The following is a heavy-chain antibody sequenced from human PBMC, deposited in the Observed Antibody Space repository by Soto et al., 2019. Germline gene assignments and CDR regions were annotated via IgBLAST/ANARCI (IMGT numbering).Heavy chain of an antibody. Sequence: AGGSLRLSCAASGFTFSSYAMHWVRQAPGKGLEWVAVISYDGSNKYYADSVKGRFTISRDNAKSTLYLQMNSLRAEDTAVYYCATDEVDYWGPGTLVTVSS. V-gene: IGHV3-30-3*01. CDR3: ATDEVDY. CDR2: ISYDGSNK. CDR1: GFTFSSYA. J-gene: IGHJ4*02.